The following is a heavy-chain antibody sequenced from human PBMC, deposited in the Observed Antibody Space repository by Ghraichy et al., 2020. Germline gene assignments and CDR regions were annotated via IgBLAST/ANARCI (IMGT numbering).Heavy chain of an antibody. J-gene: IGHJ4*02. CDR3: TRGFLKSGFDS. Sequence: GEGGARSGTGWSWGRRSPSRGLEWLGRIYYNSKWSNDYAVSVKSRITINPDTSKNQFSLQLNSVTPEDTAVYYCTRGFLKSGFDSWGQGTLVTVSS. CDR1: GEGGARSGTG. D-gene: IGHD1-1*01. CDR2: IYYNSKWSN. V-gene: IGHV6-1*01.